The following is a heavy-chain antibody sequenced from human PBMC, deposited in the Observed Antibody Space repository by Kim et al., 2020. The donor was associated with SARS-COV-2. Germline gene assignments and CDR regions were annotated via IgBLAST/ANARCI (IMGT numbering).Heavy chain of an antibody. J-gene: IGHJ5*02. Sequence: GGSLRLSCRASGFTLSEYEMTWVRQAPGKGLEWVSFISRSGYTTQYAASVRGRFTISRDNRKEALYLQLNSLRVEDTAVYYCVRDLDHREGSWGRGTLVTVSS. CDR3: VRDLDHREGS. V-gene: IGHV3-48*03. D-gene: IGHD1-1*01. CDR1: GFTLSEYE. CDR2: ISRSGYTT.